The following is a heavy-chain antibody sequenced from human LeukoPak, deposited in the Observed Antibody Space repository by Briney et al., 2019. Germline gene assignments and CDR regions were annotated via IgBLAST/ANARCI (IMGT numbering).Heavy chain of an antibody. J-gene: IGHJ6*02. CDR3: ARGLRPSDNYYGMDV. CDR1: GYTFTNYT. Sequence: EASVKVSCKASGYTFTNYTLNWVRQAPGQGLEWMGWINTNTGNPTYAQGFTGRFVFSLDTSVSTAYLQISSLKAEDTAVYYCARGLRPSDNYYGMDVWGQGTTVTVSS. CDR2: INTNTGNP. V-gene: IGHV7-4-1*02.